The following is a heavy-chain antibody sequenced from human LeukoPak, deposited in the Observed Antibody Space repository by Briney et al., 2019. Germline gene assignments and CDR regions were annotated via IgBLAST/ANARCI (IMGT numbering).Heavy chain of an antibody. Sequence: SETLSLTCAVYGGSFSGYYWSWIRQPPGKGLEWIGEINHSGSTNYNPSLKSRVTISVDTSKNQFSLKLSSVTAADTAVYYCARGRGNGSGSYYRACYYYGMDVWGQGTTVTVSS. V-gene: IGHV4-34*01. CDR2: INHSGST. CDR3: ARGRGNGSGSYYRACYYYGMDV. CDR1: GGSFSGYY. D-gene: IGHD3-10*01. J-gene: IGHJ6*02.